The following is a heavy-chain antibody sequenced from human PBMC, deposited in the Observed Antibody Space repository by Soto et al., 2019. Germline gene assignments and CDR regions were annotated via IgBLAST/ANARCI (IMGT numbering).Heavy chain of an antibody. Sequence: QVQLVQSGAEVKKPGSSVKVSCKASGGTFSSYAISWVRQAPGQGLEWMGGIIPIFGTANYAQKFQGRVTITADESMTTAYMELSSLRSEDTDVYYCARDLKRYYDSSGYGYYYYGMDVWGQGTTVTVSS. CDR2: IIPIFGTA. J-gene: IGHJ6*02. V-gene: IGHV1-69*01. CDR1: GGTFSSYA. D-gene: IGHD3-22*01. CDR3: ARDLKRYYDSSGYGYYYYGMDV.